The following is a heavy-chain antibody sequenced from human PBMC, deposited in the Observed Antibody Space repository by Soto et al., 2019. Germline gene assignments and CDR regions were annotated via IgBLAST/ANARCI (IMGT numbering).Heavy chain of an antibody. CDR2: ISAYNGNT. CDR3: ARDLMITFGGVIDPYYFDY. CDR1: GYTFTSYG. D-gene: IGHD3-16*02. V-gene: IGHV1-18*01. Sequence: ASVKVSCKASGYTFTSYGISWVRQAPGQGLEWMGWISAYNGNTNYAQKLQGRVTMTTDTSTSTAYMELRSLRSDDTAVYYCARDLMITFGGVIDPYYFDYWGQGTLVTVSS. J-gene: IGHJ4*02.